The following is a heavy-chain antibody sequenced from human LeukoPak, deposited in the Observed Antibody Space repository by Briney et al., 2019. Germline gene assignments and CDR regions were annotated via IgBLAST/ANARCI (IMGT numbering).Heavy chain of an antibody. CDR1: GYTFTGYY. V-gene: IGHV1-2*02. CDR2: INPNSGVT. CDR3: ARDAYCGGDCYRYYYYYYYMDV. J-gene: IGHJ6*03. D-gene: IGHD2-21*02. Sequence: ASVKVSCKASGYTFTGYYMHWVRQAPGQGLEWMGWINPNSGVTNYAQKFQGRVTMTRDTSISTAYMELSRLRSDDTAVYYCARDAYCGGDCYRYYYYYYYMDVWGKGTTVTISS.